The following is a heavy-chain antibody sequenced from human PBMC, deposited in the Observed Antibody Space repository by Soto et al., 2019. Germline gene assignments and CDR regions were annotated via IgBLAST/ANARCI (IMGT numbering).Heavy chain of an antibody. CDR3: ARGVTTKIFDY. J-gene: IGHJ4*02. D-gene: IGHD2-21*02. Sequence: QVQLVESGGGVVQPGRSLRLSCAASGFTFSSYGMHWVRQAPGKGLEWVAVIWCDGSNKYYADSVKGRFTISRDNSKNTLYLQMNSLRAEYTAVYYGARGVTTKIFDYWGQGTLVTVSS. CDR1: GFTFSSYG. CDR2: IWCDGSNK. V-gene: IGHV3-33*01.